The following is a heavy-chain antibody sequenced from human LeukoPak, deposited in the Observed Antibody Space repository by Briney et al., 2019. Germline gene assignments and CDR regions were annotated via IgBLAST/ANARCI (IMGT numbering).Heavy chain of an antibody. V-gene: IGHV2-5*02. CDR2: IYWDDDK. J-gene: IGHJ3*02. CDR1: GFSLSTSGVG. CDR3: ARTTVTTAFHI. Sequence: SGPTLVKPTQTLTLTCTFSGFSLSTSGVGVGWIRQPPGKALEWLALIYWDDDKRYSPSLKSRLTITKDTSKNQVVLTMTNMDPVGTATYYCARTTVTTAFHIWGQGTMVTVSS. D-gene: IGHD4-17*01.